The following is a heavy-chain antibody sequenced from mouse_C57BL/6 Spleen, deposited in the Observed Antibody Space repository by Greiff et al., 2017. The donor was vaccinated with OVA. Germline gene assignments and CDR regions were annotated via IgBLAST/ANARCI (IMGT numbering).Heavy chain of an antibody. Sequence: QVQLQQSGPELVKPGASVKISCKASGYAFSSSWMNWVKQRPGKGLEWIGRIYPGDGDTNYNGKFKGKATLTADKSSSTAYMQLSSLTSEDSAVYFCARRGDLITTVVADYWGQGTTLTVSS. J-gene: IGHJ2*01. CDR1: GYAFSSSW. D-gene: IGHD1-1*01. V-gene: IGHV1-82*01. CDR3: ARRGDLITTVVADY. CDR2: IYPGDGDT.